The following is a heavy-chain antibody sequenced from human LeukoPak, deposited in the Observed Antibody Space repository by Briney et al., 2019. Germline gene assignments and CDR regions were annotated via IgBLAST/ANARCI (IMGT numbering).Heavy chain of an antibody. Sequence: SETLSLTCTAAGGSISSYYWSWIRQPPGKGLEWIGYIYYSGSTNYNPSLKSRVTVSVDTSKNQFSLKLSSVTAADTAVYYCARGGIAVAVSFDYWGQGTLVTVSS. J-gene: IGHJ4*02. V-gene: IGHV4-59*01. CDR1: GGSISSYY. CDR3: ARGGIAVAVSFDY. D-gene: IGHD6-19*01. CDR2: IYYSGST.